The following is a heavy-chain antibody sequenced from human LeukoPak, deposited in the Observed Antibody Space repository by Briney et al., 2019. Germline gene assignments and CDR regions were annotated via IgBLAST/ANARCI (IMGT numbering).Heavy chain of an antibody. CDR3: ARHDDYYGSGNYFDY. Sequence: SETLSLTCTVSGGSISSSSYYWGWIRQPPGKGLEWIGSIYYSGSTYYNPSLKSRVTISVDTSKNQFSLKLSSVTAADTAVYYCARHDDYYGSGNYFDYWAREPWSPSPQ. V-gene: IGHV4-39*01. CDR1: GGSISSSSYY. D-gene: IGHD3-10*01. J-gene: IGHJ4*02. CDR2: IYYSGST.